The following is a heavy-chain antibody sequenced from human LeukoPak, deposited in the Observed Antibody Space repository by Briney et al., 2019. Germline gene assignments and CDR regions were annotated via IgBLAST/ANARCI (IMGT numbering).Heavy chain of an antibody. Sequence: SETLSLTCTVSGGSISSYYWSWIRQPPGKGLEWIGYIYYSGSTNYSPSLKSRVTISVDTSKNQFSLKLSSVTAADTAVYYYARASTSFDIWGQGTMVTVSS. CDR1: GGSISSYY. CDR2: IYYSGST. J-gene: IGHJ3*02. V-gene: IGHV4-59*01. CDR3: ARASTSFDI.